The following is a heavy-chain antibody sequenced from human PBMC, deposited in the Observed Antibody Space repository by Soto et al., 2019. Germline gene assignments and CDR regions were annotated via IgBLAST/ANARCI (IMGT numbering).Heavy chain of an antibody. D-gene: IGHD3-3*01. J-gene: IGHJ6*02. Sequence: GGSLRLSCAASGFTFSSYSMNWVRQAPGKGLEWVSSISSSSSYIYYADSVKGRFTISRDNAKNSLYLQMNSLRAEDTAVYYCARDLLRFLEWNPYYYYGMDVWGQGTTVTVSS. CDR1: GFTFSSYS. CDR2: ISSSSSYI. CDR3: ARDLLRFLEWNPYYYYGMDV. V-gene: IGHV3-21*01.